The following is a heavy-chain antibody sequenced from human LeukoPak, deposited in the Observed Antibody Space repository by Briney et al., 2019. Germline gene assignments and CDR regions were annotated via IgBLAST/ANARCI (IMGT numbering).Heavy chain of an antibody. J-gene: IGHJ4*02. CDR2: INAGNGNT. D-gene: IGHD3-9*01. CDR1: GYTFTSYA. V-gene: IGHV1-3*01. CDR3: ATDRTTGSWPGLAFDY. Sequence: GASVKVSCKASGYTFTSYAMHWVRQAPGQRLEWMGWINAGNGNTKYSQKFQGRVTITRDTSASTAYMELSSLRSEDTAVYYCATDRTTGSWPGLAFDYWGQGTLVTVSS.